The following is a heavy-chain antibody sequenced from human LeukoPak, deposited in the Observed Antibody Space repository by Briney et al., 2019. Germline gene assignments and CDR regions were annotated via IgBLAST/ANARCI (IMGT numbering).Heavy chain of an antibody. D-gene: IGHD2-2*01. V-gene: IGHV4-31*03. Sequence: SETLSLTCTVSGGSISSGGYYWSWIRQHPGKGLEWIGYIYYSGSTYYNPSLKSRVTISVDTSKNQFSLKLSSVTAADTAVYYCARFIVVVPAARGNWFDPWGQGTLVTVSS. CDR1: GGSISSGGYY. CDR3: ARFIVVVPAARGNWFDP. CDR2: IYYSGST. J-gene: IGHJ5*02.